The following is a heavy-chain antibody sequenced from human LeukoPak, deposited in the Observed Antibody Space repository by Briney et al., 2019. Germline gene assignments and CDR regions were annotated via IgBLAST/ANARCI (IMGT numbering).Heavy chain of an antibody. D-gene: IGHD3-10*01. J-gene: IGHJ3*02. CDR1: GFTFRIYG. Sequence: GGSLRLSCAASGFTFRIYGMHWVRQAPGKGLEWVAVISDDGFNENYADSVKGRFTISRDNSKNTVYLQMNSLRAEDTAVYYFTFGPSPPLNSFYNWGQGTKGTRLF. CDR3: TFGPSPPLNSFYN. CDR2: ISDDGFNE. V-gene: IGHV3-30*03.